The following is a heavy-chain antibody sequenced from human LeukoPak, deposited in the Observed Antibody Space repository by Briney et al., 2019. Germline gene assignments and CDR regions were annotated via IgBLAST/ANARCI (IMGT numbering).Heavy chain of an antibody. J-gene: IGHJ4*02. Sequence: GGSLRLSCAASAFSFSNYNMNWVRQAPGKGLEWVSSITSSGSYIYYADSVKGRFTISRDNAKNSLYLQMNSLRGEDTAVYYCAKGVTTYPPPATAGYWGQGILVTLSS. V-gene: IGHV3-21*04. CDR3: AKGVTTYPPPATAGY. CDR1: AFSFSNYN. CDR2: ITSSGSYI. D-gene: IGHD4-17*01.